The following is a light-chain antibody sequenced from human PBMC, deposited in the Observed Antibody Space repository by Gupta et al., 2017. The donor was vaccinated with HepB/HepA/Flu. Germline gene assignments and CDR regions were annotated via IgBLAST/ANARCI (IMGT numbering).Light chain of an antibody. CDR3: HVWDSSTVV. J-gene: IGLJ2*01. Sequence: SYELTQPLSVSVALGQTAKNTCGGNNIGSKNVHWYQQKSGQAPVLVIYKDSNRPSGIPERISGSNSGNTATITIGRAQAGDDAYYYCHVWDSSTVVFGGGTKLTVL. CDR1: NIGSKN. V-gene: IGLV3-9*01. CDR2: KDS.